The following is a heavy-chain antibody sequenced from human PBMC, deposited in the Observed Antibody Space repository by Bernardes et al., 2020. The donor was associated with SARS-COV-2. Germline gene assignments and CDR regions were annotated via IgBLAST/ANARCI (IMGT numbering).Heavy chain of an antibody. CDR3: ARADFSCWDPDYGLDV. J-gene: IGHJ6*02. CDR2: ISSGGVST. D-gene: IGHD6-19*01. Sequence: GGSLRLSCIASGFTFNSHAMHWVRQAPGKGLKYVAGISSGGVSTTYADSVKGRVTISRDNFKNTLYLQMGSLRPEDKVVYYCARADFSCWDPDYGLDVWGQGTTVTVSS. CDR1: GFTFNSHA. V-gene: IGHV3-64*02.